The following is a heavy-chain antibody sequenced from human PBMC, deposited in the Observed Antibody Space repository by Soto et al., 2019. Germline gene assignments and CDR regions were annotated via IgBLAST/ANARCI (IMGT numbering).Heavy chain of an antibody. CDR1: GASIQNGGYF. CDR2: ILNSGSP. J-gene: IGHJ5*02. CDR3: AKGPTAEKVDP. V-gene: IGHV4-30-4*01. Sequence: QVQLQESGPGLVRPSQTLSLTCSVSGASIQNGGYFWSWIRQSPGKGLEWIGHILNSGSPYNNPSLGSRVTISADTSMNQFSLALTSVTAADTAMYYCAKGPTAEKVDPWGQGILVTVSS.